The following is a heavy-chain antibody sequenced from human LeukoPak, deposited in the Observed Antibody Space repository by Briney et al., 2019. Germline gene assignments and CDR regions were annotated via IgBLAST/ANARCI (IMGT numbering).Heavy chain of an antibody. Sequence: SETLSLTCTVSGGSISSGDYYWSWIRQPPGKGLEWIGYIYYSGSTYYNPSLKSRVTISVDTSKNQFSLRLSSVTAADTAVYYCARASDYYGSGNRFDPWGQGTLVTVSS. CDR3: ARASDYYGSGNRFDP. D-gene: IGHD3-10*01. V-gene: IGHV4-30-4*01. J-gene: IGHJ5*02. CDR1: GGSISSGDYY. CDR2: IYYSGST.